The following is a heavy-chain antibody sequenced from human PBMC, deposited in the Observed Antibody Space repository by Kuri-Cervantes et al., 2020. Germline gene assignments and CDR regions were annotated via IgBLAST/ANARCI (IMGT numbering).Heavy chain of an antibody. D-gene: IGHD1-1*01. V-gene: IGHV1-3*01. CDR1: GGTFSSYA. CDR2: INAGNGNT. CDR3: ARGTTGTSKGINFDY. Sequence: ASVKVSCKASGGTFSSYAISWVRQAPGQGLEWMGWINAGNGNTKYSQKFQGRVTITRDTSASTAYMELSSLRSEDTAVYYCARGTTGTSKGINFDYWGQGTLVTVSS. J-gene: IGHJ4*02.